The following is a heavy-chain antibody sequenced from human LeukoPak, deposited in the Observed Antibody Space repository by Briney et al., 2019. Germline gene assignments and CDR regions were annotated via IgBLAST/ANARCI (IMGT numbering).Heavy chain of an antibody. CDR3: ASLPYDSSGYLLFDY. Sequence: PSETLSLTCTVSGGSISSYYWSWIRQPPGKGLEWIGYIYYSGSTNYNPSLKSRVTISVDTSKNQFSLKLSSVTAADTAVYYCASLPYDSSGYLLFDYWGQGTLVTVSS. J-gene: IGHJ4*02. CDR1: GGSISSYY. CDR2: IYYSGST. V-gene: IGHV4-59*01. D-gene: IGHD3-22*01.